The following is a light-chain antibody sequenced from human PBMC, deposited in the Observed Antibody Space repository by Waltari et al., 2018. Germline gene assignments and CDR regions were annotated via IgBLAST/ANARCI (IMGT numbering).Light chain of an antibody. V-gene: IGLV2-8*01. Sequence: QSALTQPPSASGSPGQSVTISCTGTSSDVGGYNYVSWYQQHPGKAPKRMIYEVSKRPSGVPDRFPGSRSGNTASLTVSGLRAEDEADYYCSSYAGNNNVVFGGGTKLTVL. CDR3: SSYAGNNNVV. CDR2: EVS. J-gene: IGLJ2*01. CDR1: SSDVGGYNY.